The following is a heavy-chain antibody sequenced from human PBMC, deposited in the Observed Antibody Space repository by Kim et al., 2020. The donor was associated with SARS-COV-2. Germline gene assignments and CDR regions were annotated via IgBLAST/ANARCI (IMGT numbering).Heavy chain of an antibody. J-gene: IGHJ3*02. CDR3: ARVRTDLDAFDI. CDR1: GGSISSYY. CDR2: IYYSGST. Sequence: SETLSLTCTVSGGSISSYYWSWIRQPPGKGLEWIGYIYYSGSTNYNPSLKSRVTISVDTSKNQFSLKLSSVTAADTAVYYCARVRTDLDAFDIWGQGTMV. V-gene: IGHV4-59*13.